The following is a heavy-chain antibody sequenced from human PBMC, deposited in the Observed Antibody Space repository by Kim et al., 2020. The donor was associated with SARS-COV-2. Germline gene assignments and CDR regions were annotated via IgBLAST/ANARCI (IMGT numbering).Heavy chain of an antibody. D-gene: IGHD5-18*01. Sequence: NPSLKSRVTISVDTSKNQFSLKLSSVTAADTAVYYCARGQSARLEYGMDVWGQGTTVTVSS. J-gene: IGHJ6*02. CDR3: ARGQSARLEYGMDV. V-gene: IGHV4-34*01.